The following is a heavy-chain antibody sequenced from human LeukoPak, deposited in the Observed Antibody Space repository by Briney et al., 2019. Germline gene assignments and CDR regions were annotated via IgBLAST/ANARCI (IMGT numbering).Heavy chain of an antibody. J-gene: IGHJ4*02. CDR3: AKVFRSGDLFVSDS. CDR2: ISGSGGDT. CDR1: GFSFNNYV. V-gene: IGHV3-23*01. D-gene: IGHD4-17*01. Sequence: GGSLRLSCAAPGFSFNNYVMSWVRQAPGKGLEWVSGISGSGGDTYNADSVKGRFTISRDNSKNTLYLQMNSLRTEDSGIYHCAKVFRSGDLFVSDSWGQGTLVTVSS.